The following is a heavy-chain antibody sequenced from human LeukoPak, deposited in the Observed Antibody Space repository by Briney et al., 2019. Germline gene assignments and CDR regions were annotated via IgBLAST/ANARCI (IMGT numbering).Heavy chain of an antibody. D-gene: IGHD3-22*01. V-gene: IGHV1-69*04. CDR3: ARGDTITTRFDY. J-gene: IGHJ4*02. CDR2: IIPILGIA. CDR1: GGTFRSYA. Sequence: SVTVSWKASGGTFRSYAISWVRQAPGQGLEWMGRIIPILGIANYAQKFQGRVTITADKSTSTAYMELSSLRSEDTAVYYCARGDTITTRFDYWGQGTLVTVSS.